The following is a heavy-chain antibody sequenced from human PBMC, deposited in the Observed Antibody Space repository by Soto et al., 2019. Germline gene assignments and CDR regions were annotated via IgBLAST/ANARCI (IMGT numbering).Heavy chain of an antibody. CDR3: ARMGVAKGSGWRKNDY. V-gene: IGHV4-59*01. J-gene: IGHJ4*02. D-gene: IGHD6-19*01. Sequence: QVQLQESGPGLVKPSETLSLTCTVSGGSISSYYWSWIPQPPGKGLEWIGYIYYSGSTNYNPSLKSRVTISVDTSKNQFSLKLGSVTAADTAVYYCARMGVAKGSGWRKNDYWGQGTLVTVSS. CDR2: IYYSGST. CDR1: GGSISSYY.